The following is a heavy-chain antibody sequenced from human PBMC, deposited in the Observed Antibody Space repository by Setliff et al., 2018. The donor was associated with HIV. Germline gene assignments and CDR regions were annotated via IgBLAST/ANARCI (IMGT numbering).Heavy chain of an antibody. CDR2: IYYIGNT. D-gene: IGHD3-3*01. CDR3: ARVPRITTLRNAFDI. V-gene: IGHV4-31*02. Sequence: KSSETLSLTCTVSGGSISGGGYYWSWIRQHPGKGLDRIGNIYYIGNTDYNPSLKSRVTISIDTSKNQFSLKLSSVTAADTAIYYCARVPRITTLRNAFDIWGQGTMVTVSS. J-gene: IGHJ3*02. CDR1: GGSISGGGYY.